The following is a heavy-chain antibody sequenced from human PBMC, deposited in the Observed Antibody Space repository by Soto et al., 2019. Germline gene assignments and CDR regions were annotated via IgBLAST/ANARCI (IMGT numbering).Heavy chain of an antibody. CDR2: ISAYNGNT. J-gene: IGHJ3*02. CDR1: GYTFASYG. V-gene: IGHV1-18*01. D-gene: IGHD5-12*01. CDR3: ERDPMASLGSPDVAFDI. Sequence: ASVKVSCKASGYTFASYGISWVRQAPGQGLEWMGWISAYNGNTNYAQKLQGRVTMTTDTSTSTAYTELRSLRSDDTAVYYCERDPMASLGSPDVAFDIWGQGTMVTVSS.